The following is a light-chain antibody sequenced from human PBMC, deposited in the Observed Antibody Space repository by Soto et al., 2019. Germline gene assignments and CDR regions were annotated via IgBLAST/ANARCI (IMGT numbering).Light chain of an antibody. J-gene: IGKJ4*01. CDR2: TAS. V-gene: IGKV1-9*01. CDR3: QQLRMYPST. Sequence: DIQMTQSPSSLSASVGDIVTITFRASQGISNYLAWYQQKPGKVPKLLISTASTLQSGVPSRFSGSGSGTDFALTITSLQAEDFATYYCQQLRMYPSTFGGGTKVDIK. CDR1: QGISNY.